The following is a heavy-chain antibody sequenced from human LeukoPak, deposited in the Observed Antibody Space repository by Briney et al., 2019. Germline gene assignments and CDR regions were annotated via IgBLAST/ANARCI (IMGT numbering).Heavy chain of an antibody. CDR1: GYSISSGYY. CDR3: ARDQGNYYDSSGYPGDDAFDI. V-gene: IGHV4-38-2*02. D-gene: IGHD3-22*01. J-gene: IGHJ3*02. CDR2: IYHSGST. Sequence: SETLSLTCTVSGYSISSGYYWGWIRQPPGKGLEWIGSIYHSGSTYYNPSLKSRVTISVDTSKNQFSLKLSSVTAADTAVYYCARDQGNYYDSSGYPGDDAFDIWGQGTMVTVSS.